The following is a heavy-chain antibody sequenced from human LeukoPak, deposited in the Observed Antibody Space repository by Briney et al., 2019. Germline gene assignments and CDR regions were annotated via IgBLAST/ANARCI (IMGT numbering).Heavy chain of an antibody. D-gene: IGHD6-13*01. CDR1: GYSFTSYG. CDR3: ARGVREQLVPGYYYYYMDV. Sequence: ASVKVSCKASGYSFTSYGISWVRQAPGQGLEWMGWISAYNGNTNYAQKLQGRVTMTRDMSTSTVYMELSSLRSEDTAVYYCARGVREQLVPGYYYYYMDVWGKGTTVTVSS. J-gene: IGHJ6*03. CDR2: ISAYNGNT. V-gene: IGHV1-18*01.